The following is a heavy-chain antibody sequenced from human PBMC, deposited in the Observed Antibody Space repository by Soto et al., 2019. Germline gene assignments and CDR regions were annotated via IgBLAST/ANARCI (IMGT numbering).Heavy chain of an antibody. J-gene: IGHJ4*02. CDR1: GGSISSYY. CDR3: ARACSSNSCYDVFDY. Sequence: QVQLQESGPGLLKPSETLSLTCTVSGGSISSYYWSWIRQPAGKGLEWIGRIYISGNTNYNPSLKSRVTMSVDTSKNQFSLKLSSVTAADTAVYYCARACSSNSCYDVFDYWGQGTLVTVSS. CDR2: IYISGNT. D-gene: IGHD2-2*01. V-gene: IGHV4-4*07.